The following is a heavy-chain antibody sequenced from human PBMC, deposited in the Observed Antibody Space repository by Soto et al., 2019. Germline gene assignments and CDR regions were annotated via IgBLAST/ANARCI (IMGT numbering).Heavy chain of an antibody. Sequence: ASVKVSCKASGYTFTSYGISWVRQAPGQGLEWMGWISAYNGNTNYAQKLQGRVTMTTDTSTSTAYMELRSLRSDDTAVYYCARDQAEHIVVVTAIPGGYWGQGTPVTVSS. V-gene: IGHV1-18*01. CDR1: GYTFTSYG. CDR2: ISAYNGNT. J-gene: IGHJ4*02. D-gene: IGHD2-21*02. CDR3: ARDQAEHIVVVTAIPGGY.